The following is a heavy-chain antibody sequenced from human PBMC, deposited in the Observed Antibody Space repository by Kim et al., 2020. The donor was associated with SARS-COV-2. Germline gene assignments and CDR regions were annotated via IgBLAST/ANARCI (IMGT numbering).Heavy chain of an antibody. J-gene: IGHJ6*02. D-gene: IGHD6-13*01. V-gene: IGHV3-21*01. CDR3: ARVIAAAGTEGWVYYYYGMDV. Sequence: GGSLRLSCAASGFTFSSYSMNWVRQAPGKGLEWVSSISSSSSYIYYADSVKGRFTISRDNAKNSLYLQMNSLRAEDTAVYYCARVIAAAGTEGWVYYYYGMDVWGQGTTVTVSS. CDR2: ISSSSSYI. CDR1: GFTFSSYS.